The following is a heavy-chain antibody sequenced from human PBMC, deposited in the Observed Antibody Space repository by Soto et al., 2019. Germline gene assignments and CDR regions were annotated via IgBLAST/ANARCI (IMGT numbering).Heavy chain of an antibody. D-gene: IGHD3-16*02. V-gene: IGHV4-34*01. CDR3: AGADALRLGELSWGGPNWFDP. Sequence: QVQLQQWGAGLLKPSETLSLTCAVYGGSFIGYYWTWIRQPPGKGLEWIGEINLSGSTNYNPSLNSRVTISLDTSKKQFSRKLSSVTATDMAMYYCAGADALRLGELSWGGPNWFDPWGQGTLVTVSS. J-gene: IGHJ5*02. CDR2: INLSGST. CDR1: GGSFIGYY.